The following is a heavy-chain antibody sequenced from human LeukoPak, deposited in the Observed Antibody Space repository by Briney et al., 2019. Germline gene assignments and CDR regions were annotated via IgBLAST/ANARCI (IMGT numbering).Heavy chain of an antibody. J-gene: IGHJ5*02. CDR1: GFTFSGYG. V-gene: IGHV3-30*02. CDR2: IHYDGARS. D-gene: IGHD6-6*01. Sequence: GGSLRLSCAASGFTFSGYGMHWVRQAPGKGLEWVAFIHYDGARSYYADSVKGRFTISRDNSKNMVYLQMNSLRAEDTAVYYCARDQNGEYSSSSRLSFSRWFDPWGQGTLVTVSS. CDR3: ARDQNGEYSSSSRLSFSRWFDP.